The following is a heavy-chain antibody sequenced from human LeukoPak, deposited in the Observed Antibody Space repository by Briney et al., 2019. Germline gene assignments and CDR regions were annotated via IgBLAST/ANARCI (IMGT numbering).Heavy chain of an antibody. D-gene: IGHD3-3*01. J-gene: IGHJ4*02. Sequence: SETLSLTCAVYGGPFSGYYWSWIRQPPEKGLEWIGEINHSGSTNYNPSLKSRVTISVDTSKNQFSLKLSSVTAADTAVYYCARHPFLDFWSGRTPEGFDYWGQGTLVTVSS. CDR2: INHSGST. CDR1: GGPFSGYY. V-gene: IGHV4-34*01. CDR3: ARHPFLDFWSGRTPEGFDY.